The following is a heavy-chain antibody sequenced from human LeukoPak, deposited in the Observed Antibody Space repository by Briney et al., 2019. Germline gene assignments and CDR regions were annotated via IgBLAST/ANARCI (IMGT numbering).Heavy chain of an antibody. Sequence: SVKVSCKASGYTVTSYYMHWLRQAPGQGLEWMGIINPSGGSTSYAQKFQGRVTMTRDTSTSTVYMELSSLRSEDTAVYYCASEEFWALLRAFVIWGQGTMVTVSS. CDR3: ASEEFWALLRAFVI. D-gene: IGHD3-10*01. J-gene: IGHJ3*02. CDR1: GYTVTSYY. CDR2: INPSGGST. V-gene: IGHV1-46*01.